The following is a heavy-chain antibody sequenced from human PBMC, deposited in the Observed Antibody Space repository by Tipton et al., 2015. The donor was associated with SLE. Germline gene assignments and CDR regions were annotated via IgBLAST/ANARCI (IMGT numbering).Heavy chain of an antibody. CDR3: ARDPRGYSSGWHAFDI. Sequence: TLSLTCTVSGGSITSYYWSWIRQPPGKGLEWIGYIYYSGSTNYNPSLKSRVTISVDTSKNQFSLKLSSVTTADTAVYYCARDPRGYSSGWHAFDIWGQGTMVTVSS. V-gene: IGHV4-59*01. CDR1: GGSITSYY. CDR2: IYYSGST. D-gene: IGHD6-19*01. J-gene: IGHJ3*02.